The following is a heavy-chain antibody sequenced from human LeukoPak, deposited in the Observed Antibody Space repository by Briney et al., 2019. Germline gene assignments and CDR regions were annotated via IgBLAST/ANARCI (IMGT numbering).Heavy chain of an antibody. V-gene: IGHV3-53*01. CDR1: GFTVSSKY. CDR2: IYSGGST. Sequence: PGGSLRLSCAASGFTVSSKYMTWVRQAPGKGLEWLSVIYSGGSTYYADSVKGRFTISRDNSKNTVYLQMNSLRAEDMAVYYCAREVEMATTLSFDYWGQGTLVTASS. CDR3: AREVEMATTLSFDY. J-gene: IGHJ4*02. D-gene: IGHD5-24*01.